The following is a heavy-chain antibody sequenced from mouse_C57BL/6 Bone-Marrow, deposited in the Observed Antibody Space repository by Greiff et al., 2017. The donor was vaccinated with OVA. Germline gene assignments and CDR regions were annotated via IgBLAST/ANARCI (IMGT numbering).Heavy chain of an antibody. CDR2: IHPSDSDT. V-gene: IGHV1-74*01. CDR3: AIFYGLCYFDV. Sequence: QVQLQQPGAELVKPGASVKVSCKASGYTFTSYWMHWVKQRPGQGLEWIGRIHPSDSDTNYNQKFKGKATLTVDKSSSTAYMQLSSLTSVDSAVYYFAIFYGLCYFDVWGTVTTVTVSS. CDR1: GYTFTSYW. D-gene: IGHD1-1*01. J-gene: IGHJ1*03.